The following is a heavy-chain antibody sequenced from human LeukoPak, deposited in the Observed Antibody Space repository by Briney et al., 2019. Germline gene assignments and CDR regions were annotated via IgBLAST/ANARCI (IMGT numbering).Heavy chain of an antibody. CDR2: IRYDGSRK. Sequence: GSLRLSCAASGFIFSSYGMHWVRQAPDKGLEWVAFIRYDGSRKYYADSVKGRFTISRDNAKNSLYLQMNSLRAEDTALYYCAREELLWFGELFHDAFDIWGQGTMVTVSS. CDR3: AREELLWFGELFHDAFDI. V-gene: IGHV3-30*02. CDR1: GFIFSSYG. J-gene: IGHJ3*02. D-gene: IGHD3-10*01.